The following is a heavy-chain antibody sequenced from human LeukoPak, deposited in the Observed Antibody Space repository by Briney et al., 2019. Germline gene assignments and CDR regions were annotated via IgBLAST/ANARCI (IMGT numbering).Heavy chain of an antibody. CDR3: ARGSSRAFDY. V-gene: IGHV3-11*01. Sequence: GGSLRLSCAASGFTFSDYYMSWIRQAPGKGLEWVSYISNSGSAKFYADSVKGRFTISRDNAKNSLYLQLNSLRAEDTAVYYCARGSSRAFDYWGQGTLVTVSS. D-gene: IGHD2-2*01. CDR2: ISNSGSAK. CDR1: GFTFSDYY. J-gene: IGHJ4*02.